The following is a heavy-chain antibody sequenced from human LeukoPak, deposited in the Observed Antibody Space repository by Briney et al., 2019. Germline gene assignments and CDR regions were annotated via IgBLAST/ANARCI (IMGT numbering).Heavy chain of an antibody. CDR1: GGSFSGYY. J-gene: IGHJ3*02. CDR2: INHSGST. CDR3: ARNPPEYYHDSSGYYPIDDAFDI. D-gene: IGHD3-22*01. V-gene: IGHV4-34*01. Sequence: SETLSLTCAVYGGSFSGYYWSWIRQPPGKGLEWIGEINHSGSTNYNPSLKSRVTISVDTSKNQFSLKLSSVTAADTAVYYCARNPPEYYHDSSGYYPIDDAFDIWGQGTMVTVSS.